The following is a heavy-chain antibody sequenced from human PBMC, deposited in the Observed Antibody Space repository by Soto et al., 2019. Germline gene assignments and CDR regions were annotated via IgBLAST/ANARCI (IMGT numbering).Heavy chain of an antibody. D-gene: IGHD6-13*01. Sequence: QPGGSLRLSCSASGFTFSSYGMHWCRQAPGKGLEWVAVISYDGSNKYYADSVKGRFTISRDNSKNTLYLQMNSLRAEDTAVYYCAKLAIAAAGTVNYWGQGTLVTVSS. CDR2: ISYDGSNK. CDR3: AKLAIAAAGTVNY. J-gene: IGHJ4*02. V-gene: IGHV3-30*18. CDR1: GFTFSSYG.